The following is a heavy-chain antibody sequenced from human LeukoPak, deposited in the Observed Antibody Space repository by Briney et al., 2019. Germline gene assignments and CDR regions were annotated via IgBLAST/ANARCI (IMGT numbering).Heavy chain of an antibody. V-gene: IGHV3-30*03. Sequence: FSRAASGFTMRSEDMQGAAQALGKSLEWVAVIRQDGDGKFYGNSVKGRFTISRDNSRDTLYLQMDSLTTEDTAIYYCATEDHTSGHAGALGFDPWGQGTLVTVS. J-gene: IGHJ5*02. CDR1: GFTMRSED. CDR2: IRQDGDGK. CDR3: ATEDHTSGHAGALGFDP. D-gene: IGHD3-22*01.